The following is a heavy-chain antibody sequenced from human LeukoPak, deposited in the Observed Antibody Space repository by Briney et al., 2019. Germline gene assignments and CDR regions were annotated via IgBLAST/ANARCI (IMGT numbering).Heavy chain of an antibody. CDR3: ARGILWGSYGVSYYGMDV. Sequence: ASVKVSCKASGYTFTSYDVNWVRQATGQGLEWMGWMNPNSGNTGYAQKFQGRVTMTRNTSISTAYMELSSLRSEDTAVYYCARGILWGSYGVSYYGMDVWGQGTTVTVSS. D-gene: IGHD1-26*01. V-gene: IGHV1-8*01. J-gene: IGHJ6*02. CDR2: MNPNSGNT. CDR1: GYTFTSYD.